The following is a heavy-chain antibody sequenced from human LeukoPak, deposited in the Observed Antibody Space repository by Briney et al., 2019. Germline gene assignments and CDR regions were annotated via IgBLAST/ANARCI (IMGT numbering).Heavy chain of an antibody. J-gene: IGHJ3*01. CDR3: ARDKSTAVTPISYAFDV. V-gene: IGHV1-46*01. Sequence: ASVKVSCKASENTFTNYYMHWVRQAPRQGLEWLGIINPNGGRTAYAQNFQGRVSMTRDTSTTTVYMELSSLRSDDTAVYYCARDKSTAVTPISYAFDVWGQGTMVTVSS. CDR1: ENTFTNYY. D-gene: IGHD4-23*01. CDR2: INPNGGRT.